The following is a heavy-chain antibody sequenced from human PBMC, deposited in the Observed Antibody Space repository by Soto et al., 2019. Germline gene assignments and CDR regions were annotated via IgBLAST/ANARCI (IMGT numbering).Heavy chain of an antibody. D-gene: IGHD4-4*01. Sequence: SETLSLTCAVYGGSFSGYYWGWIRQPPGKGLEWIGEINHSGSTNYNPSLKSRVTISVDTSKNQFSLKLSSVTAADTAVYYCAIKTVTIDYWGQGTLVTVSS. CDR1: GGSFSGYY. V-gene: IGHV4-34*01. CDR2: INHSGST. CDR3: AIKTVTIDY. J-gene: IGHJ4*02.